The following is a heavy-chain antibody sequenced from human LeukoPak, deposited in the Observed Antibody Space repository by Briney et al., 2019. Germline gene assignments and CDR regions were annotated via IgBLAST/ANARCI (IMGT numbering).Heavy chain of an antibody. CDR2: INHSGST. D-gene: IGHD3-22*01. J-gene: IGHJ4*02. CDR1: GGSFSGYY. CDR3: ARGPGDSSGYYHDY. Sequence: PSETLSLTCAVYGGSFSGYYWSWIRQPPGKGLEWIGEINHSGSTNYNPPLKSRVTISVDTSKNQFSLKLSSVTAADTAVYYCARGPGDSSGYYHDYWGQGTLVTVSS. V-gene: IGHV4-34*01.